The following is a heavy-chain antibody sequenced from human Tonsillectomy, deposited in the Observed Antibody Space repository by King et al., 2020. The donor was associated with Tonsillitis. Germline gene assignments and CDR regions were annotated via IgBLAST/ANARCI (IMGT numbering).Heavy chain of an antibody. V-gene: IGHV3-15*01. D-gene: IGHD3-10*01. CDR3: TARGGSGSYRRTYYYYYYGMDV. Sequence: VQLVQSGGGLVKPGGSLRLSCAASGFTFSNAWMSWVRQAPGKGLEWVGRIKSKTDGGTTDYAAPVKGRFTISRDDSKNTLYLQMNSLKTEDTAVYYCTARGGSGSYRRTYYYYYYGMDVWGQGTTVTVSS. CDR1: GFTFSNAW. J-gene: IGHJ6*02. CDR2: IKSKTDGGTT.